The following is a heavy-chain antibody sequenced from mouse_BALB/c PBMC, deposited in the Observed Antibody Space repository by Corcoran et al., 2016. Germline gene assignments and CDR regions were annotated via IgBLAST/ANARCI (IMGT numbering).Heavy chain of an antibody. CDR2: INTYTGEP. V-gene: IGHV9-3-1*01. D-gene: IGHD4-1*01. CDR1: GYTFTNYG. Sequence: QIQLVQSGPELKKPGETVKISCKASGYTFTNYGMNWVKQAPGKGLKWMGWINTYTGEPHYADDFKGRFAFSLETSARTAYLQINNLKNEDTATYFCASLGGGFAYWGQGTLVTVSA. J-gene: IGHJ3*01. CDR3: ASLGGGFAY.